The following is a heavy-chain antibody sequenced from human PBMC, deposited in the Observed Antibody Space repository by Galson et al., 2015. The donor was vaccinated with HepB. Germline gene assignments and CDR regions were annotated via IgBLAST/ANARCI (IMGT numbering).Heavy chain of an antibody. CDR1: GFTFSDYY. J-gene: IGHJ4*02. CDR3: ARTVYSSSWFTY. Sequence: SLSLSCAASGFTFSDYYMRWIRQAPGQGLDWVSYIRSSSSYTNYADSVKGRFTIYSDNAKNSLYLQMNSLRAEDTAVYYCARTVYSSSWFTYWGQGTLVTVSS. CDR2: IRSSSSYT. V-gene: IGHV3-11*06. D-gene: IGHD6-13*01.